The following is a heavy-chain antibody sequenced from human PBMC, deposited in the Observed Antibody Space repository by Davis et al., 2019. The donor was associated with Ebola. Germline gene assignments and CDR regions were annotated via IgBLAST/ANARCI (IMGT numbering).Heavy chain of an antibody. CDR2: ISYDGSNK. CDR3: ARNYDFWSGYYYGMDV. Sequence: GESLKISCAASGFTFSSYAMHWVRQASGKGLEWVAVISYDGSNKYYADSVKGRFTISRDNSKNTLYLQMNSLRAEDTAVYYCARNYDFWSGYYYGMDVWGQGTTVTVSS. D-gene: IGHD3-3*01. V-gene: IGHV3-30-3*01. J-gene: IGHJ6*02. CDR1: GFTFSSYA.